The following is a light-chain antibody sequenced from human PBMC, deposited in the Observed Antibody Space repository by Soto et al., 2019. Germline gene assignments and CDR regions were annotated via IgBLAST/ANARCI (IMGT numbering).Light chain of an antibody. CDR3: QQGYSTTPIT. V-gene: IGKV1-39*01. J-gene: IGKJ5*01. Sequence: DIQMTQSPSSLSAAIGDRVTITCRASQSITNYLNWYQHKQKAAPKLLIFGASNLESGVPSRFSGSVSGTEFTLSISSLQPEDFSTYYCQQGYSTTPITFGQGTRLEIK. CDR2: GAS. CDR1: QSITNY.